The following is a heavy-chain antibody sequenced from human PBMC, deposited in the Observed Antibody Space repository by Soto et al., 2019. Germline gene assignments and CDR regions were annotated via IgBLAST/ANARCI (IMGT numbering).Heavy chain of an antibody. CDR2: IIPIFGTA. CDR3: ARDSAAARAHDAFDI. D-gene: IGHD6-6*01. V-gene: IGHV1-69*01. Sequence: QVQLVQSGAEVKKPGSSVKVSCKASGGTFSSYAISWVRQAPGQGLEWMGGIIPIFGTANYAQKFQGRVTLTADESTSTADMELSRLRSEDTAVYYCARDSAAARAHDAFDIWGQGTMVTVSS. CDR1: GGTFSSYA. J-gene: IGHJ3*02.